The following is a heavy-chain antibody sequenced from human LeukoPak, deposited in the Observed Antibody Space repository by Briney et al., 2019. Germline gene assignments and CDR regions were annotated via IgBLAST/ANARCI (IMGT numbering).Heavy chain of an antibody. J-gene: IGHJ6*03. D-gene: IGHD5-18*01. CDR2: INPNSGGT. V-gene: IGHV1-2*02. CDR1: GYTFTSYG. Sequence: ASVKVSCKASGYTFTSYGISWVRQAPGQGLEWMGWINPNSGGTNYAQKFQRRVTMTRDTSISTAYMELSRLRSDDTAVYYCARDSSVDTAMDTGYYYVDVWGKGTTVTVSS. CDR3: ARDSSVDTAMDTGYYYVDV.